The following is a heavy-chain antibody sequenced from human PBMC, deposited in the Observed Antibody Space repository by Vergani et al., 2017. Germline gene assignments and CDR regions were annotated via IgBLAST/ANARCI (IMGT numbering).Heavy chain of an antibody. CDR3: ARTAAAGLYFDL. J-gene: IGHJ2*01. CDR1: GGSISSSSYY. CDR2: IYYSGST. V-gene: IGHV4-39*01. Sequence: QLQLQESGPGLVKPSETLSLTCTVSGGSISSSSYYLGWIRQPPGKGLEWIGSIYYSGSTYYNPPLKSRVTISVDTSKNQFSLKLSSVTAADTAVYYCARTAAAGLYFDLWGRGTLVTVSS. D-gene: IGHD6-13*01.